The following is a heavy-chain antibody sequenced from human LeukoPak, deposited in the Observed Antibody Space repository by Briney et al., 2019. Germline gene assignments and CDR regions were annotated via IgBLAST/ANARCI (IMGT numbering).Heavy chain of an antibody. D-gene: IGHD2-8*01. CDR3: ARRGIRGLNGWFDP. Sequence: GGSLRLSCAASGFTFSDYYMTWIRQAPGKGLEWVSYISNSGTAKYYADSVKGRFTISRDNAKNSLYLQLNSLRADDTAVYYCARRGIRGLNGWFDPWGQGTLVTVSS. CDR2: ISNSGTAK. J-gene: IGHJ5*02. CDR1: GFTFSDYY. V-gene: IGHV3-11*01.